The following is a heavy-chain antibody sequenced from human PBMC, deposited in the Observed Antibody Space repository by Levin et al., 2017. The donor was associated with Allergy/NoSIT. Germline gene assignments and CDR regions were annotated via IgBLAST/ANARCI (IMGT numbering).Heavy chain of an antibody. D-gene: IGHD3-10*01. CDR3: ARIWGYYGSEVPSDH. CDR1: GYTFTGYY. CDR2: IDPNSGGT. Sequence: LGASVKVSCKASGYTFTGYYMHWVRQAPGQGLEWMGWIDPNSGGTNYAQKFQGRVTMTRDTSISTAYMELSRLRSDDTAVYYCARIWGYYGSEVPSDHWGQGTLVIVSS. V-gene: IGHV1-2*03. J-gene: IGHJ4*02.